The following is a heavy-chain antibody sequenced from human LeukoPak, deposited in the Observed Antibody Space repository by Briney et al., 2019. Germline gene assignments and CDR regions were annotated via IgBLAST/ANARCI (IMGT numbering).Heavy chain of an antibody. CDR1: GGSISTCY. J-gene: IGHJ4*02. CDR3: ARQRDAFGVVSFFDY. Sequence: SETLSLTCTVSGGSISTCYWSWIRQPAGKGLEWIGRVYTSGSTNYNPSLKSRVTMSVDMSNNQFSLKLSSVTAADTAVYYCARQRDAFGVVSFFDYWGQGTLVTVSS. V-gene: IGHV4-4*07. D-gene: IGHD3-3*01. CDR2: VYTSGST.